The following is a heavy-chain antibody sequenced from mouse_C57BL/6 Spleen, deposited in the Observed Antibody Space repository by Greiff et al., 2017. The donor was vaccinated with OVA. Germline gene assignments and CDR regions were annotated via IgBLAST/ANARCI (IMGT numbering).Heavy chain of an antibody. D-gene: IGHD2-5*01. CDR3: ARTYYSKPYWYFDV. CDR2: ISSGSSTI. J-gene: IGHJ1*03. V-gene: IGHV5-17*01. CDR1: GFTFSDYG. Sequence: EVKVEESGGGLVKPGGSLKLSCAASGFTFSDYGMHWVRQAPEKGLEWVAYISSGSSTIYYADTVKGRFTISRDNAKNTLFLQMTSLRSEDTAMYYCARTYYSKPYWYFDVWGTGTTVTVSS.